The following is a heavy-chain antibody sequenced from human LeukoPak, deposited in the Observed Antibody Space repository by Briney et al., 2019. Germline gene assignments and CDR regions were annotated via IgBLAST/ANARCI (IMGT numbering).Heavy chain of an antibody. D-gene: IGHD3-9*01. V-gene: IGHV4-4*07. Sequence: PSETLSLTCTVSGGSISSYYWSWIRQPAGKGLEWIGRIYTSGSTNYNPSLKSRVTISVDTSKNQFSLKLSSVTAADTAVYYCARDGTPSPILTGYYGGQDYWGQGTLVTVSS. J-gene: IGHJ4*02. CDR3: ARDGTPSPILTGYYGGQDY. CDR2: IYTSGST. CDR1: GGSISSYY.